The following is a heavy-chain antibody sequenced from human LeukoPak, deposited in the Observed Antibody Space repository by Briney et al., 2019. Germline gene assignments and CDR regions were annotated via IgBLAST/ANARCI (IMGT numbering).Heavy chain of an antibody. CDR2: IRYDGSDK. D-gene: IGHD2-2*01. CDR1: GFPFSSYG. Sequence: PGGSLRLSCAASGFPFSSYGMPWVRQAPGKGLVWVAFIRYDGSDKYYADSVKGRLTISRDNSKNTLYLQMNSLRAEDTAVYYCAKGSYYCSSSSCPQYYYYMDVWGKGTTVTVSS. V-gene: IGHV3-30*02. J-gene: IGHJ6*03. CDR3: AKGSYYCSSSSCPQYYYYMDV.